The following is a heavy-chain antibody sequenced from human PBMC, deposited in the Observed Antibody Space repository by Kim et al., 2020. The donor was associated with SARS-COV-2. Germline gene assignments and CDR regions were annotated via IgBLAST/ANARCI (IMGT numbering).Heavy chain of an antibody. V-gene: IGHV3-23*01. CDR3: AKSVSSSGWLNWFDP. Sequence: GGSLRLSCAASGFTFSSYAMSWVRQAPGKGLEWVSAISGSGGSTYYADSVKGRFTISRDNSKNTLYLQMNSLRAEDTAVYYCAKSVSSSGWLNWFDPWGHGTLVTVSS. CDR2: ISGSGGST. CDR1: GFTFSSYA. D-gene: IGHD6-19*01. J-gene: IGHJ5*02.